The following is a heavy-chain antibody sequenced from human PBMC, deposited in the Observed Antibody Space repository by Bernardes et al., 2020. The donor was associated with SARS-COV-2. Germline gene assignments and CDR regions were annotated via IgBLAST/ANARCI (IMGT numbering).Heavy chain of an antibody. D-gene: IGHD6-19*01. V-gene: IGHV4-59*01. CDR1: GGSISSYY. CDR2: IYYSGST. CDR3: ARVGWVNYYYYMVV. Sequence: SETLSLTCNVSGGSISSYYWSWIRQPPGKGLEWIGYIYYSGSTNYNPSLESRLTISLDTSKSQFSLNLTSVTAADTAVYYCARVGWVNYYYYMVVWGKGTTVTVSS. J-gene: IGHJ6*03.